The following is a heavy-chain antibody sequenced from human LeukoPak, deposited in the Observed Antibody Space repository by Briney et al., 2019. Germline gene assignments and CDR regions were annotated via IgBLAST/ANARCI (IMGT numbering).Heavy chain of an antibody. Sequence: PGGSLRLSCAASGFTFSSYSMNWVRQAPGEGLEWVSYISSSSSTIYYADSVKGRFTISRDNAKNSLYLQMNSLRAEDTAVYYCARGESGGSGSYYNPYYYYGMDVWGQGTTVTVSS. D-gene: IGHD3-10*01. CDR1: GFTFSSYS. V-gene: IGHV3-48*01. J-gene: IGHJ6*02. CDR2: ISSSSSTI. CDR3: ARGESGGSGSYYNPYYYYGMDV.